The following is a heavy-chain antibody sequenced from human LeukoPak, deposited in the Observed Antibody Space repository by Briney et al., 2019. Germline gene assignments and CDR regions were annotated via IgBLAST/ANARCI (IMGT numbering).Heavy chain of an antibody. J-gene: IGHJ6*03. CDR2: IIPIFGTA. V-gene: IGHV1-69*05. CDR1: GGTFSSYA. Sequence: SVKVSCKASGGTFSSYAISWVRQAPGQGLEWMGGIIPIFGTANYAQKFQGRVTITTDESTSTAYMELSSLRSEDTAVYYCATLGGEELPYYYYYMDVWGKGTTVTVSS. CDR3: ATLGGEELPYYYYYMDV. D-gene: IGHD1-26*01.